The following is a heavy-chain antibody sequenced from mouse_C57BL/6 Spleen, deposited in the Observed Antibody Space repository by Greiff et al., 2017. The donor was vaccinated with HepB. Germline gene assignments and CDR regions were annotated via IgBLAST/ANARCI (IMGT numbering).Heavy chain of an antibody. CDR1: GYTFTSYW. CDR2: IDPSDSET. Sequence: QVQLQQPGAELVRPGSSVKLSCKASGYTFTSYWMHWVKQRPIQGLEWIGNIDPSDSETHYNQKFKDKATLTVDKSSSTAYMQLSSLTSEDSAVYYCASYYSNYAFAYWGQGTLVTVSA. D-gene: IGHD2-5*01. J-gene: IGHJ3*01. V-gene: IGHV1-52*01. CDR3: ASYYSNYAFAY.